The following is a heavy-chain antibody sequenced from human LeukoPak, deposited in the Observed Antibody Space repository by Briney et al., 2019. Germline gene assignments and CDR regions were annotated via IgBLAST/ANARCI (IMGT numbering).Heavy chain of an antibody. CDR1: GGTFISYA. CDR3: ARDYYDSSGYYYVSY. D-gene: IGHD3-22*01. Sequence: ASVKVSCKASGGTFISYAISWVRQAPGQGLEWMGGIIPIFGTANYAQKFQGRVTITADESTSTAYMELSSLRSEDTAVYYCARDYYDSSGYYYVSYWGQGTLVTVSS. CDR2: IIPIFGTA. J-gene: IGHJ4*02. V-gene: IGHV1-69*13.